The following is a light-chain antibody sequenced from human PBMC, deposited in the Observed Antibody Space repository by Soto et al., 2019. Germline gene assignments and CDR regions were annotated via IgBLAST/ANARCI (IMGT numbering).Light chain of an antibody. CDR3: QQRSNWPIT. CDR2: DSS. Sequence: EIVXTXSPATXXLSPGERATXXXXASQXVXXYLAWYQQKPGQAPRLLIYDSSNRATGIPARFSGSGSGTDFTLTISSLETEDFAVYYCQQRSNWPITFGQGTRLEIK. CDR1: QXVXXY. V-gene: IGKV3-11*01. J-gene: IGKJ5*01.